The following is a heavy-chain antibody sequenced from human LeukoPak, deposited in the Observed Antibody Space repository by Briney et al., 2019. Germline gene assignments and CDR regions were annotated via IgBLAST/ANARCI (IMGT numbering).Heavy chain of an antibody. CDR1: GFSLSSYW. D-gene: IGHD2-8*01. V-gene: IGHV3-74*01. CDR2: INSDGSTT. J-gene: IGHJ3*02. Sequence: PGGSLRLSCAASGFSLSSYWMHWVRQAPGKGLVWVSRINSDGSTTTYADSVKGRFTISRDNAKNTLYLQVNSLTAEDTAMYYCARDTNHAFDIWGQGTMVTVSS. CDR3: ARDTNHAFDI.